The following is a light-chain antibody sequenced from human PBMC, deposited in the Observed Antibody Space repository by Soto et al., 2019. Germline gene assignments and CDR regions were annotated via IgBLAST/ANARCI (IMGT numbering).Light chain of an antibody. V-gene: IGLV2-23*01. CDR2: EGS. Sequence: QSALTQPASVSGSPGQSITISCTGTSSDVGSYNVVSWYQQHPGKAPKPMIYEGSKRPSGVSNRFSGSKSGNTASLTISGLQAEDEADYYCCSYAGSSTYVFGTGTKLTVL. CDR1: SSDVGSYNV. J-gene: IGLJ1*01. CDR3: CSYAGSSTYV.